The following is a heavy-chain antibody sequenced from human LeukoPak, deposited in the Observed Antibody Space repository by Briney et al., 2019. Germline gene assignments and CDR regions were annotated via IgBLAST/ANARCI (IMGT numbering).Heavy chain of an antibody. D-gene: IGHD4-17*01. V-gene: IGHV1-18*01. CDR2: ISAYNDNT. CDR1: GYTFTSYG. Sequence: GASVKVSCKASGYTFTSYGTSWVREAPGQGLEWMGWISAYNDNTNYAQKLQGRVTMTTDTSTSTAYMELRSLRSDDTAVYYCARVEGPFYGDYGALYYYYGMDVWGQGTTVTVSS. J-gene: IGHJ6*02. CDR3: ARVEGPFYGDYGALYYYYGMDV.